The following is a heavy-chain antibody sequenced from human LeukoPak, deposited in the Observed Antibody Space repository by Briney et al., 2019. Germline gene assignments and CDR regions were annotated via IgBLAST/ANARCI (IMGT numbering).Heavy chain of an antibody. D-gene: IGHD2-8*02. J-gene: IGHJ4*02. Sequence: GGSLRLSCAASGFTFSSYEMNWVRQAPGKGLEWISYIGVGRDTVDYADSVKGRFTMSRDNDKNSVHLQMNSLRAEDTAVYYCVRDHLWSFDYWGQGNLVTVSS. CDR1: GFTFSSYE. V-gene: IGHV3-48*03. CDR3: VRDHLWSFDY. CDR2: IGVGRDTV.